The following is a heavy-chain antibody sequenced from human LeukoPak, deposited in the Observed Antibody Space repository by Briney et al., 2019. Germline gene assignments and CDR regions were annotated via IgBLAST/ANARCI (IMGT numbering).Heavy chain of an antibody. Sequence: RSSETLSLTCTVSGGSISSGSYYWSWIRQPAGKGLEWIGRIYTSGSTYYNPSLKSRVTISVDTSKNQFSLKLNSVTAADTAVYYCGSSHSSSWYDWWGQGTLVTVTS. CDR1: GGSISSGSYY. V-gene: IGHV4-61*02. D-gene: IGHD6-13*01. CDR3: GSSHSSSWYDW. J-gene: IGHJ4*02. CDR2: IYTSGST.